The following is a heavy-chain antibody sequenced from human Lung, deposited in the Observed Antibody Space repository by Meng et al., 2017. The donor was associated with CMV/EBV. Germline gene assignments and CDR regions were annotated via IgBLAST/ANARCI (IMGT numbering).Heavy chain of an antibody. V-gene: IGHV3-7*01. J-gene: IGHJ3*02. CDR1: GFSVGSFW. CDR3: ARRGGGGFHNGAFDI. CDR2: IEQNDSED. D-gene: IGHD5-24*01. Sequence: GGSLRLSCVASGFSVGSFWMSWVRQAPGKGLEWVANIEQNDSEDYNVEYVRGRFTVSRDTAKNSVYLQMNSLRADDTGVYYCARRGGGGFHNGAFDIWGQGTMVTVSS.